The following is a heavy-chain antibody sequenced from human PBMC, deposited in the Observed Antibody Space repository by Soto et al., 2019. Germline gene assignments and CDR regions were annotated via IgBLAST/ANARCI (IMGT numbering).Heavy chain of an antibody. CDR2: ISGSGVNT. J-gene: IGHJ6*01. V-gene: IGHV3-23*01. CDR1: VFTFSSYA. Sequence: GGSLRLSCAASVFTFSSYAMNCVRQAPGKGLEGVSAISGSGVNTFYADSVKGLVTISRDNSKDTLYLKMSRLRTEETAIYYCARYDGLGYCTSSNCHVLGMDVWAQGTTVTVSS. D-gene: IGHD2-2*01. CDR3: ARYDGLGYCTSSNCHVLGMDV.